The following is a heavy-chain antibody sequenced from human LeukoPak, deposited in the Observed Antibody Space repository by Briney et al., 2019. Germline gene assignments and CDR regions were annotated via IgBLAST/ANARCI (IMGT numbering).Heavy chain of an antibody. Sequence: TGGSLRLSCAASGFTFDDYGMSWVRQAPGKGLEWVSGINWNGGSTGYADSVKGRFTISRDNAKNSLYLQMNSLRAEDTAVYYCAKDRHYYDSSGLGDWGQGTLVTVSS. V-gene: IGHV3-20*04. D-gene: IGHD3-22*01. CDR3: AKDRHYYDSSGLGD. CDR2: INWNGGST. CDR1: GFTFDDYG. J-gene: IGHJ4*02.